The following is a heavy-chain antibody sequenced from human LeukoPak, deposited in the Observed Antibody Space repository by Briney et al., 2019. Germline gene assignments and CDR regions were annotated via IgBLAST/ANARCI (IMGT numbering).Heavy chain of an antibody. CDR2: IYYSGST. CDR3: ARHGDKVTYGGSYPMDS. CDR1: GSSISNYY. V-gene: IGHV4-59*08. D-gene: IGHD1-26*01. J-gene: IGHJ4*02. Sequence: SETLSLTCTVSGSSISNYYWSCIRQPPGKGLERIAYIYYSGSTNYNPSLKSRVTISVDTSKNQFSLKLRSVTAADTAVYYCARHGDKVTYGGSYPMDSWGQGTLVTVSS.